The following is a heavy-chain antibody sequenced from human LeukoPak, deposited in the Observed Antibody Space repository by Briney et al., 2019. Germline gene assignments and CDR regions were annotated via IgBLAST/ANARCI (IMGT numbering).Heavy chain of an antibody. D-gene: IGHD2-2*01. CDR2: IYTSGST. J-gene: IGHJ6*02. CDR1: GGSISSYY. Sequence: PSETLSLTCTVSGGSISSYYWSWIRQPAGKGLEWIGRIYTSGSTNYNPSLKSRVTMPVDTSKNQFSLELSSVTAADTAVYYCARSYCSSTSCYYYYGMDVWGQGTTVTVSS. V-gene: IGHV4-4*07. CDR3: ARSYCSSTSCYYYYGMDV.